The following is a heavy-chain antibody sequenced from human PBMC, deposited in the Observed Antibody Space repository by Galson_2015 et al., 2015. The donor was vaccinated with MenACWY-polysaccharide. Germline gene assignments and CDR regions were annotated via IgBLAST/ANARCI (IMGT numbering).Heavy chain of an antibody. D-gene: IGHD2-2*01. CDR2: ISSLANYL. J-gene: IGHJ4*02. Sequence: SLRLSCAASGFTFDNYNMNWVRQAPGKGLEWVLSISSLANYLYYGDSVKGRFIISRDNAKNSLFLQMNGLTGEDTAVYYCARGYCSSNECYTHYGLDYWGQGALVTVSS. V-gene: IGHV3-21*01. CDR1: GFTFDNYN. CDR3: ARGYCSSNECYTHYGLDY.